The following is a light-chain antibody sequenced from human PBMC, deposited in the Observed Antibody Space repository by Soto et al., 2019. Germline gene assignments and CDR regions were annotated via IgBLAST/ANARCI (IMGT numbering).Light chain of an antibody. CDR2: AAS. CDR3: QETYSVPLFT. V-gene: IGKV1-39*01. J-gene: IGKJ3*01. Sequence: DIEMTQSPSSLSASIGDRVTITCRASQTIGTYLNWFQQKPGKAPKLLIYAASNLQSWVPSRFSGSGSGTDFTLFISSLQPDDFATYFCQETYSVPLFTFGPGTKVDVK. CDR1: QTIGTY.